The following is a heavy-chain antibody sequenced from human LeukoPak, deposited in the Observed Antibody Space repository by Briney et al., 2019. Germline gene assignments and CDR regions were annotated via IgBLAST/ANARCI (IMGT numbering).Heavy chain of an antibody. CDR3: AKDLLGWEPPGAYS. CDR1: GFTFSTYE. D-gene: IGHD1-26*01. CDR2: ISSSGRTL. V-gene: IGHV3-48*03. Sequence: AGGSLRLSCGASGFTFSTYEMNWVRQAPGKGLEWLSKISSSGRTLDYADSVKGRFTVSRDNGQNSMYLQMTSLRAEDTAIYYCAKDLLGWEPPGAYSWGQGTLVTVSP. J-gene: IGHJ5*02.